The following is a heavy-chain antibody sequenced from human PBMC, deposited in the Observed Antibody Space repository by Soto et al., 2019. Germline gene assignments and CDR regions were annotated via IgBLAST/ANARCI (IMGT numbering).Heavy chain of an antibody. D-gene: IGHD3-10*01. J-gene: IGHJ4*02. Sequence: QVQLVESGGGLVKPGGSLRLSCAASGFTFSDYYMSWIRQAPGKGLEWVSYISSSGSTIYYADSVKGRFTISRDNAKNSLYLQMNSLRAEHTAVYYCARAGQYWSKDDGSGSHNTFDYWGLGTLVTVSS. CDR1: GFTFSDYY. V-gene: IGHV3-11*01. CDR2: ISSSGSTI. CDR3: ARAGQYWSKDDGSGSHNTFDY.